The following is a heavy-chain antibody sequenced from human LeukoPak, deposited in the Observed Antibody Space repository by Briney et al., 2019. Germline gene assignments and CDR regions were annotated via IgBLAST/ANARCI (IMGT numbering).Heavy chain of an antibody. D-gene: IGHD6-6*01. CDR1: GYTFTSYG. CDR2: IIPIFGTA. V-gene: IGHV1-69*06. CDR3: ARARTEYSSSSVDY. J-gene: IGHJ4*02. Sequence: ASVKVSCKASGYTFTSYGIIWVRQAPGQGLEWMGGIIPIFGTANYAQKFQGRVTITADKSTSTAYMELSSLRSEDTAVYYCARARTEYSSSSVDYWGQGTLVTVSS.